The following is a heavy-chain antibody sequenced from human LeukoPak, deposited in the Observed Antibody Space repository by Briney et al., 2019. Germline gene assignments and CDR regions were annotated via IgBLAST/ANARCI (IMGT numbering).Heavy chain of an antibody. CDR2: VIPIFGTA. J-gene: IGHJ3*02. CDR3: ARDTDAIDAFDI. Sequence: SVKVSCKASGGTFSSYAISWVRQAPGQGLEWMGGVIPIFGTANYAQKFQGRVTITADKSTSTAYMELSSLRSEDTAVYYCARDTDAIDAFDIWGQGTMVTVSS. CDR1: GGTFSSYA. D-gene: IGHD2-8*01. V-gene: IGHV1-69*06.